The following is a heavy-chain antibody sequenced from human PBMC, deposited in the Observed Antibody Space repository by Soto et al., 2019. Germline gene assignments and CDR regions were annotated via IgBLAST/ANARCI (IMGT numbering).Heavy chain of an antibody. V-gene: IGHV1-2*02. Sequence: QVQLVQSGAEVKKPGASVKVSCKASGYSFTGYYIHWVRQAPGQGLEWMGRIHSNTGATNFAQRFQGRVTMTRDTSISTAYMALSSLRSDDTAVYYCARSLIGDSYYFDYWGQGPLVTASS. CDR3: ARSLIGDSYYFDY. D-gene: IGHD7-27*01. CDR1: GYSFTGYY. CDR2: IHSNTGAT. J-gene: IGHJ4*02.